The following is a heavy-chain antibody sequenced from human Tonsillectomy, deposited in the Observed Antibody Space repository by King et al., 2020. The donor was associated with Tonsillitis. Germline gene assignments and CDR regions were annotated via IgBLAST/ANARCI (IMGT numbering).Heavy chain of an antibody. CDR1: GGSISSYY. V-gene: IGHV4-4*07. J-gene: IGHJ4*02. D-gene: IGHD6-19*01. Sequence: VQLQESGPGLVKPSETLSLTCTVSGGSISSYYWSWIRQPAGKGLEWIGRIYTSGSTNYNPSLMSRVTMSVDTSKNQFSLRLSSVTAADTAVYYCAILTTSAWSFDYWGQGTLVTVSS. CDR2: IYTSGST. CDR3: AILTTSAWSFDY.